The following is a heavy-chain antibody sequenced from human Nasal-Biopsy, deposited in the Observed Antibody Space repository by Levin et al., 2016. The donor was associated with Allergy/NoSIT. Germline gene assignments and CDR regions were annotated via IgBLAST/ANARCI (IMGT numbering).Heavy chain of an antibody. V-gene: IGHV3-15*01. Sequence: LSLTCVVAGFPLRSAWLNWVRQAPGKGLEWVGRIKPKSEGGTADYAASVKGRFSISRDDPRNMLYLQMNSLKTEDTAMYYCASYYRYHYYGFDVWGQGTTVTVSS. CDR1: GFPLRSAW. D-gene: IGHD1-26*01. CDR3: ASYYRYHYYGFDV. CDR2: IKPKSEGGTA. J-gene: IGHJ6*02.